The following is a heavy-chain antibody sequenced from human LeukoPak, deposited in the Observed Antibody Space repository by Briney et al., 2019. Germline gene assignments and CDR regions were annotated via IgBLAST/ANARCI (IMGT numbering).Heavy chain of an antibody. J-gene: IGHJ4*02. Sequence: QPGGSLRLSCAASGFTFSRYAMHWVRQAPGKGLEYVSAISTNGGSTYYASSVKGRFTISRDNSKNTLYLQMVNLRPEDMAVYYCARGNDSSGYYYFFDYWDQGTLVTVSS. CDR2: ISTNGGST. CDR1: GFTFSRYA. CDR3: ARGNDSSGYYYFFDY. V-gene: IGHV3-64*01. D-gene: IGHD3-22*01.